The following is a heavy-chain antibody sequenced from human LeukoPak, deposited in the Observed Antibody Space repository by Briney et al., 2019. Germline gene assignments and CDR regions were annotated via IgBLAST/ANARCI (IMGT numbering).Heavy chain of an antibody. Sequence: SETLSLTCTVSGVSISGSYWSWIRQPTGKGLEWLGRLYSTGSTYYNPSLQSRVTMSVDTSKNQFSLKLSSVTAADTAVYYCARDEGYDSSWGQGTMVTVSS. CDR1: GVSISGSY. V-gene: IGHV4-4*07. CDR2: LYSTGST. J-gene: IGHJ3*01. D-gene: IGHD3-22*01. CDR3: ARDEGYDSS.